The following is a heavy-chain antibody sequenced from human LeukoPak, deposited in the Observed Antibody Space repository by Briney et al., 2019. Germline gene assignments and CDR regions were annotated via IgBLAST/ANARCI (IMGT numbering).Heavy chain of an antibody. CDR2: IYYSGST. CDR1: GGSISSGDYY. D-gene: IGHD3-22*01. CDR3: ARKVDYYDSSGYYYGLDY. Sequence: SEILSLTCTVSGGSISSGDYYWSWIRQPPGKGLEWIGYIYYSGSTYYNPSLKSRVTISVDTSKNQFSLKLSSVTAADTAVYYCARKVDYYDSSGYYYGLDYWGQGTLVTVSS. J-gene: IGHJ4*02. V-gene: IGHV4-30-4*01.